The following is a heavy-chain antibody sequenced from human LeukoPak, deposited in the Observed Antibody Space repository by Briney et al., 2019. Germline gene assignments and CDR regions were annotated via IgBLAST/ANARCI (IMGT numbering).Heavy chain of an antibody. CDR3: ARGKGIYCGGDCSALDY. J-gene: IGHJ4*02. Sequence: GGSLRLSCAASGFTFNSYAMHWVRQAPGKGLEYVSAISTNGASTYYADSVKDRFSISRDNSKNTLYLQMGSLRAEDMAVYCCARGKGIYCGGDCSALDYWGQGTLVTVSS. V-gene: IGHV3-64*02. D-gene: IGHD2-21*02. CDR1: GFTFNSYA. CDR2: ISTNGAST.